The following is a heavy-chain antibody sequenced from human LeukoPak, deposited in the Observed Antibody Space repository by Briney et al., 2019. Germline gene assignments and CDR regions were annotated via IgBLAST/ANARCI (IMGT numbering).Heavy chain of an antibody. CDR3: TRKKEPYNLRLAYYYYYMDV. CDR2: IGSGAKSYAT. J-gene: IGHJ6*03. CDR1: GSTFSGSA. V-gene: IGHV3-73*01. D-gene: IGHD3-16*01. Sequence: PGGSLRLSCAASGSTFSGSAMHWVRQAPGRGLEWVGQIGSGAKSYATAYAASVKGRFTISRDDSKNTAYLQMNSLQTEDTAVYYCTRKKEPYNLRLAYYYYYMDVWGKGTTVTVSS.